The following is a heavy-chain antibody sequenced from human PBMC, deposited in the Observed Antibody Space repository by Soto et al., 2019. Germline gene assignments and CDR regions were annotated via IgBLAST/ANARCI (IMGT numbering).Heavy chain of an antibody. CDR1: GYRFGDHW. CDR2: MNRDGSEI. Sequence: GGSLRLSCAVSGYRFGDHWMHWVRQAPGKGLQWVSRMNRDGSEINYADSVKGRFTVPRDNARSTLHLQMNGLRAEDTAVYYCATAEVDYWGPGALVTVSS. J-gene: IGHJ4*02. CDR3: ATAEVDY. V-gene: IGHV3-74*01.